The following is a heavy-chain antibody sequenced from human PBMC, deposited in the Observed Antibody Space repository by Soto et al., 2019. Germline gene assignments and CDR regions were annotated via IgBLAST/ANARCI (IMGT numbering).Heavy chain of an antibody. CDR3: AKDRAARPSNHFDQ. CDR2: ISYDGSNK. CDR1: GFTFSSYG. Sequence: VHLVESGGGLVQPGGSLRLSCAASGFTFSSYGMHWVRQAPGKGLEWVAVISYDGSNKYYTDSVKGRFTISRDNSKNTLYLQMNSLRAEDTAVYYCAKDRAARPSNHFDQWGQGTLVTASS. J-gene: IGHJ4*02. D-gene: IGHD6-6*01. V-gene: IGHV3-30*18.